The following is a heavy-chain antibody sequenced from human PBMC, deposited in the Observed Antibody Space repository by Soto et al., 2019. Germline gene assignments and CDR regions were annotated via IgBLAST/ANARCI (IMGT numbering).Heavy chain of an antibody. D-gene: IGHD6-13*01. V-gene: IGHV2-5*01. CDR2: IYWNDDK. CDR1: GFSLSTSGVG. CDR3: AHVFTASYSSSSWYPSPNDSGWFDY. Sequence: SGPTLVNPTQTLTLTCTFSGFSLSTSGVGVGWIRQPPGKALEWLALIYWNDDKRYSPSLKSRLTITKDTSKNQVVLTMTNMDPVDTATYYCAHVFTASYSSSSWYPSPNDSGWFDYWGQGTLVTVSS. J-gene: IGHJ4*02.